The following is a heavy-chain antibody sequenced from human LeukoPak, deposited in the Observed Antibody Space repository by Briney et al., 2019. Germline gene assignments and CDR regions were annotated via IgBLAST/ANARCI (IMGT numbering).Heavy chain of an antibody. CDR1: GFTFSSYG. V-gene: IGHV3-30*02. D-gene: IGHD6-13*01. Sequence: GRSLRLSCAASGFTFSSYGMHWVGQAPGKGLEWVAFIRYDGSNKYYADSVKGRFTISRDNSKNTLYLQMNSLRAEDTAVYYCAKDLTTLAAAGAPFDYWGQGTLVTVSS. CDR2: IRYDGSNK. CDR3: AKDLTTLAAAGAPFDY. J-gene: IGHJ4*02.